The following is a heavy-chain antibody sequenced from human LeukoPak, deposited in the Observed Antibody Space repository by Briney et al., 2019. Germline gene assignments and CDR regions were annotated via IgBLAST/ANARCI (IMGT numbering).Heavy chain of an antibody. J-gene: IGHJ4*02. Sequence: SETLSLTCAVYGESFSGYYWTWIRQPPGKGLEWIGEINHSGSTTYNPSLKSRVTMSSDTSKNTVSLKMSSVSAADTAVYYCARARGAEAIDYWGQGTLVTVSS. V-gene: IGHV4-34*01. CDR3: ARARGAEAIDY. CDR1: GESFSGYY. D-gene: IGHD6-25*01. CDR2: INHSGST.